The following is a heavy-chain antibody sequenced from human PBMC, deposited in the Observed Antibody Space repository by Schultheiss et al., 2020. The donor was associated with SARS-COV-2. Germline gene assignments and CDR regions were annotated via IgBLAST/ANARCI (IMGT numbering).Heavy chain of an antibody. CDR2: INPNSGDT. CDR1: GYTFTGYY. J-gene: IGHJ6*02. Sequence: ASVKVSCKASGYTFTGYYMHWVRQAPGQGLEWMGWINPNSGDTNYAQKFQGWVTMTRDTSISTAYMELSRLRSDDTAVYYCARVTVAGPYYYGMDVWGQGTTVTVSS. CDR3: ARVTVAGPYYYGMDV. D-gene: IGHD6-19*01. V-gene: IGHV1-2*04.